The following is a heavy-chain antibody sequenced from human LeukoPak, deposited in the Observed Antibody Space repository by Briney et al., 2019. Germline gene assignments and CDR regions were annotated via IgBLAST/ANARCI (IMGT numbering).Heavy chain of an antibody. V-gene: IGHV3-23*01. CDR2: FSGSGGST. J-gene: IGHJ1*01. Sequence: GGSLRLSCAASGFTFSSYAMSWARQAREKGLDWVSPFSGSGGSTYYAESVKGRFTISRDNSKNTLYLQMNCLRAEDTAVYYCAKAAIQNSSGYKSGQHWGQGTLVTVSS. D-gene: IGHD3-22*01. CDR3: AKAAIQNSSGYKSGQH. CDR1: GFTFSSYA.